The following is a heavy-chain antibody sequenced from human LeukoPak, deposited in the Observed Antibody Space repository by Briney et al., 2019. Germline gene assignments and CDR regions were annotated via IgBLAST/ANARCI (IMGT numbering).Heavy chain of an antibody. CDR3: AKGSRYDYSDAFDI. J-gene: IGHJ3*02. Sequence: GGSLRLSCAASGFSFSTYWMTWVRQAPGKGLEWVSAISGSGGSTYYADSVKGRFTISRDNSKNTLYLQMNSLRAEDTAVYYCAKGSRYDYSDAFDIWGQGTMVTVSS. V-gene: IGHV3-23*01. CDR2: ISGSGGST. D-gene: IGHD3-22*01. CDR1: GFSFSTYW.